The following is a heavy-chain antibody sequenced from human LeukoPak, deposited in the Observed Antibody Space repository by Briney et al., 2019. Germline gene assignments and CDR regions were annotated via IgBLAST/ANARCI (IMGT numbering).Heavy chain of an antibody. J-gene: IGHJ4*02. Sequence: GRSLRLSCAASGFTFTNYGMHGVRQAPGKGLEWVAVMWYDGSNQYYADSVKGRFTISRDSSKNTLFLQMNSLRAEDTAVYYCAKGRGVMVYAPDYWGQGTLVTVSS. D-gene: IGHD2-8*01. V-gene: IGHV3-33*06. CDR3: AKGRGVMVYAPDY. CDR2: MWYDGSNQ. CDR1: GFTFTNYG.